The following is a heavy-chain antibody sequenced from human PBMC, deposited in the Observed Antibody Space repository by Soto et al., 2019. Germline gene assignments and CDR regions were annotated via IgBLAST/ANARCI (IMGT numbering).Heavy chain of an antibody. CDR3: RVAPELSDLSSGNYYGMDV. Sequence: KPSETLSLTCTVSGGFISSSSYYWGWIRQPPGKGLEWIGSIYYSGSTYYNPSLKSRVTISVDTSKNQFSLKLSSVTAADTAVYYCRVAPELSDLSSGNYYGMDVWGQGTTVTVSS. CDR1: GGFISSSSYY. D-gene: IGHD1-26*01. V-gene: IGHV4-39*01. CDR2: IYYSGST. J-gene: IGHJ6*02.